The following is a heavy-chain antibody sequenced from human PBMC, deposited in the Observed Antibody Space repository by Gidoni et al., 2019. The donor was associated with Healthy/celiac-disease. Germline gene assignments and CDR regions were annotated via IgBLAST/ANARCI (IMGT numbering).Heavy chain of an antibody. CDR1: GYPFTGSY. D-gene: IGHD6-6*01. CDR2: INPNSGGT. J-gene: IGHJ3*02. CDR3: ARGGSGGVLRARAFDI. Sequence: QVQPVQSGAEVKKQGASVKVSCKASGYPFTGSYMHWVRQAPGQGLEWMGWINPNSGGTNYAQKFQGRVTMTRATSISTAYMELSRLRSDDTAVYYCARGGSGGVLRARAFDIWGQGTMVTVSS. V-gene: IGHV1-2*02.